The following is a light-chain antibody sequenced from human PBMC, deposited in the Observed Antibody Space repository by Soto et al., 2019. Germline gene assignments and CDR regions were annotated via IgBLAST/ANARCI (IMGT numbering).Light chain of an antibody. CDR3: QQYNSYQWT. J-gene: IGKJ1*01. CDR2: DAS. V-gene: IGKV1-5*01. CDR1: QSISNW. Sequence: DIQMTQSPSTLSASVGDRVTITCRASQSISNWLAWYQQKPGKAPNLLIYDASNLESGVPSRFSGSGSGTEFTLTISSLQPDDFATYYCQQYNSYQWTFGQGTKVDIK.